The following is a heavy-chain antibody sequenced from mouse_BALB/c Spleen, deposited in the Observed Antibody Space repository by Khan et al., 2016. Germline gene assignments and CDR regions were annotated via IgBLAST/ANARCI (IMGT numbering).Heavy chain of an antibody. J-gene: IGHJ2*01. Sequence: EVELVESGGGLVQPGGSRKLSCAASGFTFSSFGMHWVRQAPEKGLEWVAFISSGGSVIYYADTGKGRFTISRDNPKNTLFLQMTSLSAEDTAMYYCGRGDYWGQGTTLTVSS. CDR3: GRGDY. CDR2: ISSGGSVI. CDR1: GFTFSSFG. V-gene: IGHV5-17*02.